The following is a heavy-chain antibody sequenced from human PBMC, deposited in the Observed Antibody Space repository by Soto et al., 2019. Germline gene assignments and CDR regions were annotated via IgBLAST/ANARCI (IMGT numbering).Heavy chain of an antibody. CDR1: GFTFSSYA. CDR3: AKDQGIVVVVAATHFDY. V-gene: IGHV3-23*01. J-gene: IGHJ4*02. D-gene: IGHD2-15*01. CDR2: ISGSGGST. Sequence: GGSLRLSCAASGFTFSSYAMSWVRQAPGKGLEWVSAISGSGGSTYYADSVKGRFTISRDNSKNTLYLQMNSLRAEDTAVYYCAKDQGIVVVVAATHFDYWGQGTLVTVSS.